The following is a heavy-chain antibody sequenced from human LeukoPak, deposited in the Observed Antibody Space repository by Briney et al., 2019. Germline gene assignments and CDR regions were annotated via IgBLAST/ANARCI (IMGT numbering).Heavy chain of an antibody. J-gene: IGHJ4*02. CDR3: AREGRVSGYDFDC. CDR2: INSDGSSI. D-gene: IGHD5-12*01. Sequence: QPGGSLSLSCAASGFTFSSYWLHWVRQAPGKGLVWVSRINSDGSSITYADSVKGRFTISRDNAKNTLHLQMNSLRVEDTAVYYCAREGRVSGYDFDCWGQGTLVTVSS. CDR1: GFTFSSYW. V-gene: IGHV3-74*03.